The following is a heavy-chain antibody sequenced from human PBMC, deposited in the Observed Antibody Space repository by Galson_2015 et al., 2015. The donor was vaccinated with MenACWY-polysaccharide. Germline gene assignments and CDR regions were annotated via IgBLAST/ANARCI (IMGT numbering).Heavy chain of an antibody. CDR2: INTYNGNT. D-gene: IGHD6-19*01. CDR1: GYTFNNYA. V-gene: IGHV1-18*04. CDR3: ARGIAPDGIAVAKVLNDY. J-gene: IGHJ4*02. Sequence: SVKVSCKASGYTFNNYAINWVRQAPGQGLEGMGWINTYNGNTNYAQKVHGRVTVTADSNTAYMELQSLRSDDTAVYYCARGIAPDGIAVAKVLNDYWGQGTLVTVSS.